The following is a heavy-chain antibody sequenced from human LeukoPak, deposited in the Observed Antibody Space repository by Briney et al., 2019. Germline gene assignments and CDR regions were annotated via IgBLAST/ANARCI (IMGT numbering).Heavy chain of an antibody. CDR3: AREGDYYGSVPDY. V-gene: IGHV1-2*02. D-gene: IGHD3-10*01. CDR2: INPNSGGT. CDR1: GYTFTSYY. Sequence: GASVKVSCKASGYTFTSYYMHWVRQAPGQGLEWMGWINPNSGGTNYAQKFQGRVTMTRDTSISTAYMELSRLRSDDTAVYYCAREGDYYGSVPDYWGQGTLVTVSS. J-gene: IGHJ4*02.